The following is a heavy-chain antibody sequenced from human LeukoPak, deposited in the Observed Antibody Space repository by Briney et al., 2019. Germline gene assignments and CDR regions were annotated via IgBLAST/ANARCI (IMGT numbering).Heavy chain of an antibody. CDR2: IYYSGST. D-gene: IGHD3-10*01. V-gene: IGHV4-59*12. CDR1: GGSISSYY. Sequence: SETLSLTCTVSGGSISSYYWSWIRQPPGKGLEWIGCIYYSGSTYYNPSLKSRVTISVDTSKNQFSLKLSSATAADTAVYYCARAGSYGSGSYYNYWGQGTLVTV. J-gene: IGHJ4*02. CDR3: ARAGSYGSGSYYNY.